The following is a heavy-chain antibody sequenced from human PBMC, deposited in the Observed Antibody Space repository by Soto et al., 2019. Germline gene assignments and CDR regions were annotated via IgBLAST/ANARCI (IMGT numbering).Heavy chain of an antibody. CDR1: GGSISSYY. V-gene: IGHV4-59*01. CDR2: IYYSGST. Sequence: PSETLSLTCTVSGGSISSYYWSWIRQPPGKGLEWIGYIYYSGSTNYNPSLKSRVTISVDTSKNQFSLKLSSVTAADTAVYYCARRTEDYYYMDVWGKGTTVTVSS. J-gene: IGHJ6*03. CDR3: ARRTEDYYYMDV.